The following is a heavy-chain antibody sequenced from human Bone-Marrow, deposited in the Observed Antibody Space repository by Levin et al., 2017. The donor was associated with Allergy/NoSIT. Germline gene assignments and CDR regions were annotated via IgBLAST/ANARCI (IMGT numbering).Heavy chain of an antibody. D-gene: IGHD4-17*01. CDR1: GFTFSSYW. V-gene: IGHV3-7*03. J-gene: IGHJ3*02. CDR3: ARGRSYGDYDIDAFDI. CDR2: IKQDGSEK. Sequence: GESLKISCAASGFTFSSYWMSWVRQAPGKGLEWVANIKQDGSEKYYVDSVKGRFTISRDNAKNSLYLQMNSLRAEDTAVYYCARGRSYGDYDIDAFDIWGQGTMVTVSS.